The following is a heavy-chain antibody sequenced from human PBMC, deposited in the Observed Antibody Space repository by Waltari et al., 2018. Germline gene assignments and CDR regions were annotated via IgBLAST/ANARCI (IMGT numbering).Heavy chain of an antibody. CDR2: ISGSGGTT. Sequence: EVQLVESGGGLVQPGESLRLSCAASGFTFSSYWMHWVRQAQGKGLEWVSGISGSGGTTYYAASVKGRLTISRDNSNDTVYLQMNSLTAEDTAVYYCAKTQDFDFWSGSYFDHWGQGALVNVFS. J-gene: IGHJ4*02. CDR3: AKTQDFDFWSGSYFDH. CDR1: GFTFSSYW. V-gene: IGHV3-23*04. D-gene: IGHD3-3*01.